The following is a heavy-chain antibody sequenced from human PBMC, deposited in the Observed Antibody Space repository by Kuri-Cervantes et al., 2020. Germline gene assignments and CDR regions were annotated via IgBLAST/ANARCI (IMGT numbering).Heavy chain of an antibody. CDR3: ARPGSPLAVAGSFDY. V-gene: IGHV4-39*07. J-gene: IGHJ4*02. CDR1: GVSISSYY. CDR2: IYYSGST. Sequence: GSLRLSWTVSGVSISSYYWGWIRQPPGKGLEWIGSIYYSGSTYYNPSLKSRVTISVDTSKNQFSLKLSSVTAADTAVYYCARPGSPLAVAGSFDYWGQGTLVTVSS. D-gene: IGHD6-19*01.